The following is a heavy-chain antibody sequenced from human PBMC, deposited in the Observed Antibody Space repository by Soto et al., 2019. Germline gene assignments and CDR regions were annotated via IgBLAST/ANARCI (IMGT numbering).Heavy chain of an antibody. J-gene: IGHJ5*02. D-gene: IGHD6-6*01. CDR1: GGSISSYY. CDR2: IYYSGST. Sequence: SETLCLTCSVSGGSISSYYWSWIRQPPGKGLEWIGYIYYSGSTNYNPSLKSRVTISVDTSKNQFSLKLSSVTAADTAVYYCARLRSSSSWDWFDPWGQGTLVTVSS. V-gene: IGHV4-59*08. CDR3: ARLRSSSSWDWFDP.